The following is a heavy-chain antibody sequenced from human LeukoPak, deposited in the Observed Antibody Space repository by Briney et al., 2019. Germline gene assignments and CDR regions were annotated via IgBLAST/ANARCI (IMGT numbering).Heavy chain of an antibody. CDR1: AFTFTNLW. D-gene: IGHD2-2*01. V-gene: IGHV3-7*01. J-gene: IGHJ5*01. Sequence: GGSLRLSCVTSAFTFTNLWMSWDRQAPGQGLEWVANIREDGGHTNYVDSVKGRFTISRDDAKNSVYLQMNSLRVEDTAVYYCARDIADWSSGICYEIRLDSWGQGTLVTVSS. CDR3: ARDIADWSSGICYEIRLDS. CDR2: IREDGGHT.